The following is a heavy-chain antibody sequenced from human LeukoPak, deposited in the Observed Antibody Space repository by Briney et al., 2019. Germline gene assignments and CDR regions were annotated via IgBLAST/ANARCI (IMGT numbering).Heavy chain of an antibody. CDR1: GGTFTRYA. CDR2: IIPILGIA. D-gene: IGHD3-3*01. CDR3: AGLFWSGYSWDLYYFDY. Sequence: SVKVSCKASGGTFTRYAISWVRQAPGQGPEWMGRIIPILGIANYAQKFQGRGTITADKSTSTAYMELSSLRSEDTAVYYCAGLFWSGYSWDLYYFDYWGQGTLVTVSS. J-gene: IGHJ4*02. V-gene: IGHV1-69*04.